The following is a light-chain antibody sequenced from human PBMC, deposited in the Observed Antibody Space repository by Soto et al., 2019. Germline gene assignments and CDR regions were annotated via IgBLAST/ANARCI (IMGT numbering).Light chain of an antibody. CDR3: QQFGSSPPYT. Sequence: EIVLTQSPGTLSLSPGERATLSCRASQSVSSTFLAWYQQKPGQAPRLLTYGACSRATGIPDRFSGSGSGTDFTLTISRLEPEDFAVYYCQQFGSSPPYTFGQGTKVEIK. CDR1: QSVSSTF. J-gene: IGKJ2*01. V-gene: IGKV3-20*01. CDR2: GAC.